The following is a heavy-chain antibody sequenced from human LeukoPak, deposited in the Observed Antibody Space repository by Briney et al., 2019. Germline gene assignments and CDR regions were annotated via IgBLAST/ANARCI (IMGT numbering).Heavy chain of an antibody. Sequence: ASVKVSSKASGYTFTGYYMHSVRQAPGQGLEWMGWINPNSGGPNYAQKFQGRVTMTRDTSISTAYMELSRLRSDDTAVYYCARSLIAAEAFDIWGQGTMVTASS. CDR3: ARSLIAAEAFDI. D-gene: IGHD2-15*01. CDR1: GYTFTGYY. J-gene: IGHJ3*02. CDR2: INPNSGGP. V-gene: IGHV1-2*02.